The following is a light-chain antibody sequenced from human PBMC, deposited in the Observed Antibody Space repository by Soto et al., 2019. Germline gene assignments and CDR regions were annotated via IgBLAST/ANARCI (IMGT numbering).Light chain of an antibody. Sequence: VLTQPASVSGAPGQSITISCTGNSSEVGGYNYVSWYQHHPGKAPKLMIFDVSNRPSGVSNRFSGSKSGNTASLTISGLQPEDEADYYCSSYTTSNTRQIVFGTGTKVTVL. CDR2: DVS. V-gene: IGLV2-14*03. J-gene: IGLJ1*01. CDR3: SSYTTSNTRQIV. CDR1: SSEVGGYNY.